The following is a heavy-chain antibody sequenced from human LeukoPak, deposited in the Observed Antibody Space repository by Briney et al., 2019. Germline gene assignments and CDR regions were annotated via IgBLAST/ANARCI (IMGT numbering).Heavy chain of an antibody. CDR1: GGTFSSYA. J-gene: IGHJ3*02. CDR2: IIPIFGTA. V-gene: IGHV1-69*06. D-gene: IGHD6-13*01. CDR3: ARDGAAAGTDASDI. Sequence: SVKVSCKASGGTFSSYAISWVRQAPGQGLEWMGGIIPIFGTANYAQKFQGRVTITADKSTSTAYMELSSLRSEDTAVYYCARDGAAAGTDASDIWGQGTMVTVSS.